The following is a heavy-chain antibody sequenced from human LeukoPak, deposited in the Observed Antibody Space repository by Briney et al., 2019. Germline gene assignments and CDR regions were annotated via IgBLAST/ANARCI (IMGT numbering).Heavy chain of an antibody. CDR1: GYTFTGYY. CDR3: ARDNSSSWYSTEYYYYYMDV. CDR2: INPNSGGT. V-gene: IGHV1-2*02. J-gene: IGHJ6*03. Sequence: ASVKVSCKASGYTFTGYYMHWVRQAPGQGLEWMGWINPNSGGTNYAQKFQGRVTMTRDTSISTAYMELSRLRSDDTAVYYCARDNSSSWYSTEYYYYYMDVWGKGTTVTVS. D-gene: IGHD6-13*01.